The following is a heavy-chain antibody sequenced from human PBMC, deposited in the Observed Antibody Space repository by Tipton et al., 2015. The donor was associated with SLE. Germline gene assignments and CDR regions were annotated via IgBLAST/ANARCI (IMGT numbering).Heavy chain of an antibody. CDR2: IYTSGST. CDR1: GGSISSGSYY. CDR3: ARRGYDYVWGSYRS. Sequence: TLSLTCTVSGGSISSGSYYWSWIRQPAGKGLEWIGRIYTSGSTNYNPSLKSRVTISVDTSKNQFSLKLSSVTAADTAVYYCARRGYDYVWGSYRSWGQGTLVTVSS. V-gene: IGHV4-61*02. J-gene: IGHJ4*02. D-gene: IGHD3-16*02.